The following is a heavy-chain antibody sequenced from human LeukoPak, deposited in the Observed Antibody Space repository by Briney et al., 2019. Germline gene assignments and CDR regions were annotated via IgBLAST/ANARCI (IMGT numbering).Heavy chain of an antibody. CDR3: AREGGNRLVIYFDF. CDR2: IYSGGST. V-gene: IGHV3-53*01. J-gene: IGHJ4*02. Sequence: GGSLRLSCAASGFTVSSNYMSWVRQAPGKGLEWVSVIYSGGSTYYADSVKGRFTISRDNSKNTLYLQMDSLRAEDTAVYYCAREGGNRLVIYFDFWGQGTLVTVSS. D-gene: IGHD1-26*01. CDR1: GFTVSSNY.